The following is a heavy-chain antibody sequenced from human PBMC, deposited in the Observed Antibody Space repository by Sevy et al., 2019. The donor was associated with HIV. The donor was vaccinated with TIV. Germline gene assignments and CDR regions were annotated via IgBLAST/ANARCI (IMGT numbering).Heavy chain of an antibody. V-gene: IGHV4-30-2*01. Sequence: SETLSLTCTVSGGSISSGSYSWNWIRQPPGKGLEWIGYIYHSGNTYYNPSLKSRLTISVDRSKNQFSLKLSSVTAADTAMYYCARDGGTLTTPGAFDIWGQRTMVTVSS. CDR3: ARDGGTLTTPGAFDI. CDR1: GGSISSGSYS. J-gene: IGHJ3*02. CDR2: IYHSGNT. D-gene: IGHD4-17*01.